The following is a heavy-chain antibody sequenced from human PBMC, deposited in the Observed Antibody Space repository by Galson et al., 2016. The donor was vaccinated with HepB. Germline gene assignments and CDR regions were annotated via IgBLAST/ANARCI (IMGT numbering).Heavy chain of an antibody. D-gene: IGHD2-2*01. Sequence: SLRLSCAGSGFAFSDYAVHWVRQAPGKGQEWVSVISYDGRHENYADFVKDRFTVSRDTSKRTVSLHMTSLTPDDSAVYFCARDRYRAAGLSDFWGPGTLVIVSS. J-gene: IGHJ4*02. V-gene: IGHV3-30*04. CDR1: GFAFSDYA. CDR2: ISYDGRHE. CDR3: ARDRYRAAGLSDF.